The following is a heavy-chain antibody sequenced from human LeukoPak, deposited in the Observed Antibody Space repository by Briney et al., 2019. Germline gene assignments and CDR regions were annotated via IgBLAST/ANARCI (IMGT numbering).Heavy chain of an antibody. CDR3: ARDTERGSGAFDI. Sequence: GASVKVSCKASGGTFSSYTIGWVRQAPGQGLEWMGRIIPILGIANYAQKFQGRVTITADKSTSTAYMELSSLRSEDTAVYYCARDTERGSGAFDIWGQGTMVTVSS. V-gene: IGHV1-69*04. CDR2: IIPILGIA. CDR1: GGTFSSYT. J-gene: IGHJ3*02. D-gene: IGHD3-16*01.